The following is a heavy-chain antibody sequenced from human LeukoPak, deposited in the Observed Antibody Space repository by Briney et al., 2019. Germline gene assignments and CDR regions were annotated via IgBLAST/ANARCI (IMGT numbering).Heavy chain of an antibody. CDR2: IYYSGKT. Sequence: PSETLSLTCSVSGGSISHYYWGWIRQPPGKGLEWIGYIYYSGKTNYNPSLKSRVTISVDTSKNQFSLNLSSVTAADTAVYYCARHYDNVCDYFDYWGQGTLVTVSS. D-gene: IGHD3-22*01. CDR1: GGSISHYY. CDR3: ARHYDNVCDYFDY. J-gene: IGHJ4*02. V-gene: IGHV4-59*01.